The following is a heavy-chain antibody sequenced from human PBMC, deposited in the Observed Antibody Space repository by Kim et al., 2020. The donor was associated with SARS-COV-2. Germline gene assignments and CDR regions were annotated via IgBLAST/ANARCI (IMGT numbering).Heavy chain of an antibody. D-gene: IGHD3-3*01. J-gene: IGHJ6*04. CDR2: IWFDGSNK. V-gene: IGHV3-33*01. CDR1: GFIFSSYA. CDR3: AREPITGYGLDV. Sequence: GGSLRLSCAASGFIFSSYAMIWVRQAPGKGLEWVTTIWFDGSNKNYKDSVKSRFTITRDNTKNTLYVQINSLRAEDTAVYYCAREPITGYGLDVWGEGTTVTVSS.